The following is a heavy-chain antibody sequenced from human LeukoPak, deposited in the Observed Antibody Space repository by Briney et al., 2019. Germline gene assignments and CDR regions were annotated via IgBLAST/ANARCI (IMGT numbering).Heavy chain of an antibody. CDR3: ASERPSSSWYDY. J-gene: IGHJ4*02. V-gene: IGHV3-43*01. Sequence: GGSLRLSCAASGFTFDDYTMHWVRQAPGKGLEWVSLISWDGGSTYYADSVKGRFTISRDNSKNSLYLQMNSLRAEDMAVYYCASERPSSSWYDYWGQGTLVTVSS. D-gene: IGHD6-13*01. CDR2: ISWDGGST. CDR1: GFTFDDYT.